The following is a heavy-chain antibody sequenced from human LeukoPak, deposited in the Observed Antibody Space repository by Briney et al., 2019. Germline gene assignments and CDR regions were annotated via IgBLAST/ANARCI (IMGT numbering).Heavy chain of an antibody. Sequence: VASVKVSCKASGYTFTGYYMHWVRQAPGQGLEWMGIINPSGGSTSYAQKFQGRVTMTRDTSTSTVYMELSSLRSEDTAVYYCARDLGYCSSTSCYSVAYYYGMDVWGQGTTVTVSS. CDR1: GYTFTGYY. J-gene: IGHJ6*02. V-gene: IGHV1-46*01. CDR2: INPSGGST. CDR3: ARDLGYCSSTSCYSVAYYYGMDV. D-gene: IGHD2-2*03.